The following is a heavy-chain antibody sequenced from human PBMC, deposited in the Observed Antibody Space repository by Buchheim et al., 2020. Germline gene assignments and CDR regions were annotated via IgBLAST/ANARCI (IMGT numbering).Heavy chain of an antibody. CDR2: ISGSGTTT. J-gene: IGHJ4*02. D-gene: IGHD2-21*01. CDR3: AKSDCSGADCYSGFDS. Sequence: EVQLLESGGGLAQPGGSLRLSCSASGFTFKTYVMGWVRQAPGTGLEWVAAISGSGTTTYYGDSVKGRFTMSRDNSKNTVDLQMSSLRVEDTAVYYCAKSDCSGADCYSGFDSWGQGT. V-gene: IGHV3-23*01. CDR1: GFTFKTYV.